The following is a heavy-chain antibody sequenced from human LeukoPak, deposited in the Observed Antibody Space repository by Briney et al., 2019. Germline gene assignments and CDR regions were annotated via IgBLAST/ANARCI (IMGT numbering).Heavy chain of an antibody. CDR2: TSSGSSNK. J-gene: IGHJ4*02. V-gene: IGHV3-48*01. CDR1: GFTFSSYS. D-gene: IGHD3-22*01. Sequence: GGSLRLSCAASGFTFSSYSMNWVRQTPEKGLEWVSYTSSGSSNKYYADSVKGRFTISRDNAKNSLFLQMNSLRVEDTAVYYCARSMGPGHYYVADYWGQGTLVTVSS. CDR3: ARSMGPGHYYVADY.